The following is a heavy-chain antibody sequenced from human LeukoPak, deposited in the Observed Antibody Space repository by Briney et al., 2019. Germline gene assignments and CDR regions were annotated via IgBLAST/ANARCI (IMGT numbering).Heavy chain of an antibody. D-gene: IGHD3-16*02. Sequence: GASVKVSCEASGYTFTSYYMHWVRQAPGQGLEWMGIINPSGGSTSYAQKFQGRVTMTRDTSTSTVYMELSSMRSEDTAVYYCARDDRSNYDYVWGSYRYPLGDYWGQGTLVTVSS. J-gene: IGHJ4*02. CDR1: GYTFTSYY. CDR2: INPSGGST. CDR3: ARDDRSNYDYVWGSYRYPLGDY. V-gene: IGHV1-46*01.